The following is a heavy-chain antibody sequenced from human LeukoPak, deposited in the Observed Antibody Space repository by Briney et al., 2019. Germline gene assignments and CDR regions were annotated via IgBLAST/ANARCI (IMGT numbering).Heavy chain of an antibody. Sequence: PGGSLRLSCTASGFTFGDYAMSWVRQAPGKGLEWVGFIRSKAYGGTTEYAASVKGRFTISRDDSKSIAYLQMNSLKTEDTAVYYCTRGGIVLMVYAIPDYFDYWGQGTLVTVSS. D-gene: IGHD2-8*01. CDR2: IRSKAYGGTT. V-gene: IGHV3-49*04. CDR3: TRGGIVLMVYAIPDYFDY. J-gene: IGHJ4*02. CDR1: GFTFGDYA.